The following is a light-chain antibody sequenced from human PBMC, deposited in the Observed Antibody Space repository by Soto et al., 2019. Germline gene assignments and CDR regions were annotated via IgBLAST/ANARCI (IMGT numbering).Light chain of an antibody. CDR2: GTS. V-gene: IGKV3-20*01. J-gene: IGKJ2*03. Sequence: ELVLTQSPGTLSLSLGDRATLSCRASQSVSSNYLAWYQQKPGQAPRHLIYGTSSRATGIPDRFSGSGSGTDFPLSISRLEPEDFAVYYCQQYGNGNSPRYSFGPGTRLEIK. CDR3: QQYGNGNSPRYS. CDR1: QSVSSNY.